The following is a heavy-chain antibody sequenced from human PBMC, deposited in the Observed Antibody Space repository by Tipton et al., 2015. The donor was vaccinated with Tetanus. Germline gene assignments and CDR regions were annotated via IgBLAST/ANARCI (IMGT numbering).Heavy chain of an antibody. CDR2: IYPDDSDT. Sequence: VQLVQSGAEVKKPGESLKISCKASGYDFTNYWIGWVRQMPGKGLEWMGIIYPDDSDTRYSPPFQVQVTISADESISTAYLQWSSLKASDTAMYYCATLSNFYFDYWGQGTLVTVSS. CDR3: ATLSNFYFDY. J-gene: IGHJ4*02. D-gene: IGHD1-1*01. CDR1: GYDFTNYW. V-gene: IGHV5-51*01.